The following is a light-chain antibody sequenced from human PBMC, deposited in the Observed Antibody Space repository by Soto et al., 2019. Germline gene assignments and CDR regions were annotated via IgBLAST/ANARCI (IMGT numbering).Light chain of an antibody. Sequence: DIVMTQSPDSLAVSLGERATINCKSSQSVLYSPTNKNYLAWFQQKPGQPPKLLIYWASTRESGVPDRFSGSVSGTDFTLTISSLQPEDFATYYCLQDYNYPYTFGQGTKLEIK. CDR2: WAS. CDR3: LQDYNYPYT. CDR1: QSVLYSPTNKNY. J-gene: IGKJ2*01. V-gene: IGKV4-1*01.